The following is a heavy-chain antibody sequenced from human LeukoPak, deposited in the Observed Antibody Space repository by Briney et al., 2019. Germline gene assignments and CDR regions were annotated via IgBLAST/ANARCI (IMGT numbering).Heavy chain of an antibody. V-gene: IGHV1-2*04. Sequence: EASVKVSCKASGYTFTGYYMHWVRQAPGQGLEWMGWINPNSGGTNYAQKFQGWVTMTRDTSISTAYMELSRLGSDDTAVYYCARGSRSGWYRGDAFDIWGQGTMVTVSS. CDR3: ARGSRSGWYRGDAFDI. CDR1: GYTFTGYY. J-gene: IGHJ3*02. D-gene: IGHD6-19*01. CDR2: INPNSGGT.